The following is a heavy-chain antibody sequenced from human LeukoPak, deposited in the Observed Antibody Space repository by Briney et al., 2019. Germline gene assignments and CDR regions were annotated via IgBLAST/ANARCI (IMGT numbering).Heavy chain of an antibody. D-gene: IGHD3-3*01. CDR1: GFTFSNYS. J-gene: IGHJ4*02. CDR2: ISSSSSYI. CDR3: ARNNKAAYYDFWSGYYSEG. Sequence: GGSLRLSCAASGFTFSNYSMNWVRQAPGKGLEWVSSISSSSSYIYYADSVKGRFTISRDNAKNSLYLQMNSLRAEDTAVYYCARNNKAAYYDFWSGYYSEGWGQGTLVTVSS. V-gene: IGHV3-21*01.